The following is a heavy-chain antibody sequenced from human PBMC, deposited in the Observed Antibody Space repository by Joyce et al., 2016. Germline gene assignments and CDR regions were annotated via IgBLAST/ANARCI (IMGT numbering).Heavy chain of an antibody. D-gene: IGHD4-17*01. J-gene: IGHJ5*02. CDR3: ARERNFGDLSFDP. V-gene: IGHV1-8*01. Sequence: QVQLVQSGAEVKKPGASVKVSCKASGYTFTSYDITWVRHATGQGLEGMGWMNPNRGDTGYAQKFQGRVTLTRNTSISTAYMELSSLRSEDTAVYYCARERNFGDLSFDPWGQGTLVTVSS. CDR2: MNPNRGDT. CDR1: GYTFTSYD.